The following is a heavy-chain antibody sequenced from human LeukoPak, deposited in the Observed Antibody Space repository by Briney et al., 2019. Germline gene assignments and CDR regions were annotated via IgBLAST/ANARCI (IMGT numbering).Heavy chain of an antibody. J-gene: IGHJ4*02. Sequence: GGSLRLSCAASGFTFSSYWMHWVRQAPGKGLVWVSRINSDGSSTSYADSVKGRFTISRDNAKNTLYLQMNSLRAEDTAVYYCAKDLQMISYGYVISFFDYWGQGTLVTVSS. CDR3: AKDLQMISYGYVISFFDY. CDR2: INSDGSST. CDR1: GFTFSSYW. V-gene: IGHV3-74*01. D-gene: IGHD5-18*01.